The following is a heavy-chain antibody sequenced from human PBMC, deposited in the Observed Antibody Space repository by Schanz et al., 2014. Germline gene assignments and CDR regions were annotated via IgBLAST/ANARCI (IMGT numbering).Heavy chain of an antibody. V-gene: IGHV3-11*06. D-gene: IGHD5-18*01. J-gene: IGHJ4*02. CDR2: ISHNSHYT. CDR3: ARDGYRNGRPFDH. Sequence: QVQLVESGGCLVKPGGSLRLSCAASGFTFSDYYMSWIRQAPGKGLEWVSYISHNSHYTNYADSVKGRFTISRDTAENSVYLQMNSLRAEDTAVYYCARDGYRNGRPFDHWGQGTRVTVSA. CDR1: GFTFSDYY.